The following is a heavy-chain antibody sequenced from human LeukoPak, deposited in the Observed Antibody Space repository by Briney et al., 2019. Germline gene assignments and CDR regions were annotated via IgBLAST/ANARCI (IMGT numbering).Heavy chain of an antibody. CDR2: INPIFGTA. V-gene: IGHV1-69*13. CDR3: ARDLGRDGYNFGYYYGMDV. Sequence: SVKVSCKASGGTFSSCAISWVRQAPGQGLEWMGGINPIFGTANYAQKFRGRVTITADESTSTAYMELSSLRSEDTAVYYCARDLGRDGYNFGYYYGMDVWGQGTTVTVSS. J-gene: IGHJ6*02. D-gene: IGHD5-24*01. CDR1: GGTFSSCA.